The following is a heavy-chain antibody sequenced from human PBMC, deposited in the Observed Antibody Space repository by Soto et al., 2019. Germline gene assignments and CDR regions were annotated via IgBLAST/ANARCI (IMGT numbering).Heavy chain of an antibody. Sequence: GGSLRLSCAASGFTFSSYEMNWVRQAPGKGLEWVSYISSSGSTIYYADSVKGRFTISRDNAKNSLYLQMNSLRAEDTAVYYCARTEQEISAILTGYYDYWGQGTLVTVSS. D-gene: IGHD3-9*01. CDR1: GFTFSSYE. CDR3: ARTEQEISAILTGYYDY. J-gene: IGHJ4*02. V-gene: IGHV3-48*03. CDR2: ISSSGSTI.